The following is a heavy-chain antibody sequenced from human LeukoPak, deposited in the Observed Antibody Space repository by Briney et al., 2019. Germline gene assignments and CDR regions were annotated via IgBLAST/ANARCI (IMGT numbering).Heavy chain of an antibody. Sequence: PGGSLRLSCAASGFTFSSYSMNWVRQAPGKGLEWVSSISSSSSYIYYADSVKGRFTISRDNAKNSLYLQMNSLRAEDTAVYYCARDPTYYYDNSGYQMGGYWGQETLVTVSS. CDR2: ISSSSSYI. V-gene: IGHV3-21*01. CDR1: GFTFSSYS. D-gene: IGHD3-22*01. CDR3: ARDPTYYYDNSGYQMGGY. J-gene: IGHJ4*02.